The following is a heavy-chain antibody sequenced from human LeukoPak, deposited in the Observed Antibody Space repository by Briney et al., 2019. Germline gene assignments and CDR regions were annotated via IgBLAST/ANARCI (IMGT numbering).Heavy chain of an antibody. D-gene: IGHD3-16*01. CDR2: ISGSGSNT. J-gene: IGHJ6*02. V-gene: IGHV3-23*01. CDR1: GFSFSSYA. Sequence: GGSLRLSCAASGFSFSSYAMTWVRQAPGKGLEWVSSISGSGSNTYYADSAKGRFTISRDNSKNTLYVQMNSLRAEDTALYYCAEGIRVGGSYLYGMDVWGQGTTVTVSS. CDR3: AEGIRVGGSYLYGMDV.